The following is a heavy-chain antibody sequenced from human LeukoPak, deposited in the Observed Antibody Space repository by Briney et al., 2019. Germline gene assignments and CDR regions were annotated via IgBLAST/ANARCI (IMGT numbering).Heavy chain of an antibody. CDR1: GGSISGYY. Sequence: SETLSLTCTVSGGSISGYYWSWIRQPPGKGLEWIGEINHSGSTNYNPSLKSRVTISVDTSKNQFSLKLSSVTAADTAVYYCARGSGMTTSLYYYGMDVWGQGTTVTVSS. CDR2: INHSGST. D-gene: IGHD4-11*01. J-gene: IGHJ6*02. V-gene: IGHV4-34*01. CDR3: ARGSGMTTSLYYYGMDV.